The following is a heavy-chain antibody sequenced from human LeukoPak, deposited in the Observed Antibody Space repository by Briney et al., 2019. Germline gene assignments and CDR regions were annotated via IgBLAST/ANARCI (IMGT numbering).Heavy chain of an antibody. J-gene: IGHJ4*02. V-gene: IGHV3-11*01. CDR3: ARTSYSYGTFDY. D-gene: IGHD5-18*01. CDR2: ISGSGNII. Sequence: KTGGSLRLSCAASGFTFSDEYMNWIRQAPGKGLEWVSYISGSGNIIYYADSVKGRFTISRDNARNSLYLQMNSLRAEDTAVYYCARTSYSYGTFDYWGQGTLVTVSS. CDR1: GFTFSDEY.